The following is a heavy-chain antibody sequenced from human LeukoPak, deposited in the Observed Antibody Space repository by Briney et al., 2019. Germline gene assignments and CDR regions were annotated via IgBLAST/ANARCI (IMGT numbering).Heavy chain of an antibody. J-gene: IGHJ4*02. V-gene: IGHV3-11*04. CDR2: ISSSGSTI. CDR1: GFTFSDYY. D-gene: IGHD2/OR15-2a*01. CDR3: ARDIPAHCDSTTCKVH. Sequence: KPGGTLRLSCAASGFTFSDYYMSWIRKAPGKGLEWVSYISSSGSTIYYADSVKGRFTISRDNAKNTLYLQMNSLRAEDTAVYYCARDIPAHCDSTTCKVHWGQGTLVTVSS.